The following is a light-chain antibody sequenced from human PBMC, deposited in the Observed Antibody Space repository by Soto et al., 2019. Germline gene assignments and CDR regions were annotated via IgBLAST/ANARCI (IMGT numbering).Light chain of an antibody. CDR1: QIISIS. J-gene: IGKJ1*01. Sequence: DIQMPQSPSTLSASVGDRVTITCRASQIISISLAWYQQKPGKAPKLLIYQASILESGVPSRFSGSGSGTEFTLTISSLQPDDFATYYCQQFKTYPWTFGQGTKVEIK. V-gene: IGKV1-5*03. CDR2: QAS. CDR3: QQFKTYPWT.